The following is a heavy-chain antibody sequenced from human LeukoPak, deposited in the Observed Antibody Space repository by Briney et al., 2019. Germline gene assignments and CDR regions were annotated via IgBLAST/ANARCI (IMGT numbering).Heavy chain of an antibody. Sequence: SETLSLTCTVSGDSITSGGYYWSWIRHHPGEALEWIGYISTAGNTYCNPSLKSRVIVSYDTSKNQFSLKLTSVTAADTAVYYCARRAEGGESFDYWGQGTLVTVSS. CDR1: GDSITSGGYY. V-gene: IGHV4-31*03. CDR3: ARRAEGGESFDY. D-gene: IGHD3-10*01. J-gene: IGHJ4*02. CDR2: ISTAGNT.